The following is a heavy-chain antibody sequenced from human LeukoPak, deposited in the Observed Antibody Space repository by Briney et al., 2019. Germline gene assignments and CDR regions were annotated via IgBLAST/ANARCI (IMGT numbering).Heavy chain of an antibody. CDR2: IYSGTI. J-gene: IGHJ4*02. CDR1: GVTVSSNS. V-gene: IGHV3-53*01. CDR3: ARRAGAHSHPYDY. D-gene: IGHD4/OR15-4a*01. Sequence: GGSLRLSCTVSGVTVSSNSMSWVRQAPGKGLEWVSFIYSGTIHYSDSVKGRFTISRDNSKNTLYLQMNSLRAGDTAVYYCARRAGAHSHPYDYWGQGTLVTVSS.